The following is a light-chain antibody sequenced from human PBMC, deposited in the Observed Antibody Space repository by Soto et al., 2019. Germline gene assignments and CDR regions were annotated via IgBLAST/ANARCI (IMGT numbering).Light chain of an antibody. V-gene: IGLV2-14*03. J-gene: IGLJ1*01. Sequence: QSALTQPASVSGSPGQSITISCTGTSSDVGGYNYVSWFQHHAGKAPKLMLYDVNNRPSGASNRFSGSKSGNTASLTISGLQVEDEADYYCSSYTTSNTPLYVFGTGTKLTVL. CDR1: SSDVGGYNY. CDR2: DVN. CDR3: SSYTTSNTPLYV.